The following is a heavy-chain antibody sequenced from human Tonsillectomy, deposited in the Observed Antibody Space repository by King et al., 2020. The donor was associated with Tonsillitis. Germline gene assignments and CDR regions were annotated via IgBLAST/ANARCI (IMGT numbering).Heavy chain of an antibody. CDR2: IIPPFGTA. CDR3: ARAHSSGYWAYNYYMDV. V-gene: IGHV1-69*01. D-gene: IGHD3-22*01. J-gene: IGHJ6*03. CDR1: GGAFSKYA. Sequence: VQLVESGAEVKKPGSSVKVSCKASGGAFSKYAISCVRQAPGQRLEWMGGIIPPFGTAEYALRFQGRVTITADQSTSTAYMELSSLRSEDSAVYYCARAHSSGYWAYNYYMDVWGKGTTVTVSS.